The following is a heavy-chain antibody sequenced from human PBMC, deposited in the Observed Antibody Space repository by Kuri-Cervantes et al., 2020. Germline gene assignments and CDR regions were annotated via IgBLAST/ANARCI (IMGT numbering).Heavy chain of an antibody. CDR2: MNPNSGNT. D-gene: IGHD3-3*01. Sequence: ASVKVSCKASGYTFTSYDINWVRQATGQGLEWMGWMNPNSGNTGYAQKFQGRVTMTRNTSISTAYMELSSLRSEDTAVYYCARGIRRFLEWLLEGRGRYYYYMDVWGKGTTVTVSS. V-gene: IGHV1-8*01. CDR1: GYTFTSYD. J-gene: IGHJ6*03. CDR3: ARGIRRFLEWLLEGRGRYYYYMDV.